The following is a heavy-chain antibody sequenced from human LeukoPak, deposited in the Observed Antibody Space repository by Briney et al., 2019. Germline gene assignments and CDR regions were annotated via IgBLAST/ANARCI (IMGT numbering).Heavy chain of an antibody. CDR3: VKDLYSSGHSGDY. Sequence: PGGSLRLSCAASGFTFSSYAMSWVRQAPGKGLEWVSAISGSGGSTYYADSVKGRFTISRDNSKNTLYLQMNSLRAGDTAVYYCVKDLYSSGHSGDYWGQGTLVTVSS. CDR1: GFTFSSYA. D-gene: IGHD6-19*01. J-gene: IGHJ4*02. V-gene: IGHV3-23*01. CDR2: ISGSGGST.